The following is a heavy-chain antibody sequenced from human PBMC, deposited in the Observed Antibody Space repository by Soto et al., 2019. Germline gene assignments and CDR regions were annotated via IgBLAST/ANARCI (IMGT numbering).Heavy chain of an antibody. V-gene: IGHV3-33*01. D-gene: IGHD5-12*01. J-gene: IGHJ4*02. Sequence: GGSLRLSCAAYGFGFSSHAMHWVRQAPGKGLEWVAVIWYDGTTKYYADSVKGRFTISRDTSKNTLYLLMNSLRAEDTALYYCARDGLEYSGYDIDYWGQGTLVTVSS. CDR2: IWYDGTTK. CDR3: ARDGLEYSGYDIDY. CDR1: GFGFSSHA.